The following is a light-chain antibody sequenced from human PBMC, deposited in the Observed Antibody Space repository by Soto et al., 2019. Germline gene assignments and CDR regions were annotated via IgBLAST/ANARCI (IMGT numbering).Light chain of an antibody. CDR1: SSDVGGYNY. Sequence: QSALTQPASVSGSPGQSITISCTGTSSDVGGYNYVSWYQQHTGKAPKLMIYEVSNRPSGVSNRFSGSKSGNTASLTISGLQAEDEADYYCSSYTTASRVFGTGTKLTVL. V-gene: IGLV2-14*01. CDR2: EVS. CDR3: SSYTTASRV. J-gene: IGLJ1*01.